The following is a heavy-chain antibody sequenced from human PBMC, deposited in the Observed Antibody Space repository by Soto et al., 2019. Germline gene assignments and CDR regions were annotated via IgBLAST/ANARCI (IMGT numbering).Heavy chain of an antibody. CDR1: GFTFDDYA. D-gene: IGHD5-12*01. CDR2: ISWNSGSI. V-gene: IGHV3-9*01. Sequence: EVQLVESGGGLVQPGRSLRLSCAASGFTFDDYAMHWVRQAPGKGLEWVSGISWNSGSIGYEDSVKGRFTISRDNAKNSLYLQMNSLRAEDTAVYYCAKDTSGYDHYYFDYWGQGTLVTVSS. CDR3: AKDTSGYDHYYFDY. J-gene: IGHJ4*02.